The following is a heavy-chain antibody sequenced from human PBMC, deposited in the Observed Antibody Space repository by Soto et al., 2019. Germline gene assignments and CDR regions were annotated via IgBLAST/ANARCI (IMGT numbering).Heavy chain of an antibody. V-gene: IGHV4-59*01. J-gene: IGHJ5*01. CDR1: GGSISSYY. CDR2: IFYSGST. Sequence: QVQLQESGPGLVKPSETLSLTCTVSGGSISSYYWSWIRQPSRKGLEWIGFIFYSGSTSYNPSLKSRVTISIDTSEYQFSLTLNSVTAADTAVYYCASMIGDPVRGFDSWGQGTLVAVSS. D-gene: IGHD3-10*02. CDR3: ASMIGDPVRGFDS.